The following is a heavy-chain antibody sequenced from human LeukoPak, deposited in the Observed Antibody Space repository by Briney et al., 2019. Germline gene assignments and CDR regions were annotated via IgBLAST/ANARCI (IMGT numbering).Heavy chain of an antibody. V-gene: IGHV4-34*01. J-gene: IGHJ4*02. CDR1: GGSFSGYY. D-gene: IGHD6-13*01. CDR3: ARHSSSWYRPYYFDY. CDR2: INHSGST. Sequence: KASETLSLTCAVYGGSFSGYYWSWIRQPPGKGLEWIGEINHSGSTNYNPSLKSRVTISVDTSKNQFSLKLSSVTAADTAVYYCARHSSSWYRPYYFDYWGQGTLVTVSS.